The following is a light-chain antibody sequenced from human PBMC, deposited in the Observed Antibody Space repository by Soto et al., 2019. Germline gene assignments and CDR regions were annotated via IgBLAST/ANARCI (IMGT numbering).Light chain of an antibody. CDR2: DAS. V-gene: IGKV3D-20*02. CDR1: QSINSRS. Sequence: DIVLTQSPGTLSLSPVERATLSCGASQSINSRSLAWYQQKPGQAPRLLIYDASSRATGIPDRFSASGSGTDFTLTISSLEPEDSAIYYCQQRNIWPPVTFGQGTRLEIK. J-gene: IGKJ5*01. CDR3: QQRNIWPPVT.